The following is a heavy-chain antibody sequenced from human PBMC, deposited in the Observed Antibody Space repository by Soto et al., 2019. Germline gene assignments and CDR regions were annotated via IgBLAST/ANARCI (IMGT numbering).Heavy chain of an antibody. Sequence: QVQLVQSGAEVKKPGSSVKVSCKASGGTFSSYTISWVRQAPGQGLEWMGRIIPILGIANYAQEFQGRVTITADKSTSTAYMELSSLRSEDTAVYYCARSGGVIVPDAFDIWGQGTMVTVSS. CDR2: IIPILGIA. CDR3: ARSGGVIVPDAFDI. CDR1: GGTFSSYT. V-gene: IGHV1-69*02. J-gene: IGHJ3*02. D-gene: IGHD3-16*02.